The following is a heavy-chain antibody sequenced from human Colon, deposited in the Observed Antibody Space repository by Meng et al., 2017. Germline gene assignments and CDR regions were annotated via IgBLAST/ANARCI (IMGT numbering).Heavy chain of an antibody. J-gene: IGHJ1*01. CDR1: GGSISSPNW. Sequence: QGHLAEAGPGVVRPAGTLSLTCAVLGGSISSPNWCSWVGQPPGKGLEWIGEISPSGSSNYNPSLKSRVTMSLDKSKNQLFLNLGAVSAADTAVYYCARENEGIGFTPAGQWGQGTLVTVSS. CDR2: ISPSGSS. V-gene: IGHV4-4*02. CDR3: ARENEGIGFTPAGQ. D-gene: IGHD2-21*01.